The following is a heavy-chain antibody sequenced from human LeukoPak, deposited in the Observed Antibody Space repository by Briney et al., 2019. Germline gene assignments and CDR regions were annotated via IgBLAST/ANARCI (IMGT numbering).Heavy chain of an antibody. D-gene: IGHD3-10*01. CDR3: ARDYAGSPDY. Sequence: GGSLRLSCTASGFTFSTYWINWVRHSRGKGLVWVALINGDGSTTTHADSVKGRFTISRDNAKNTAYLQMNSLRDEDTAVYFCARDYAGSPDYWGQGTLVTVSA. CDR1: GFTFSTYW. J-gene: IGHJ4*02. CDR2: INGDGSTT. V-gene: IGHV3-74*03.